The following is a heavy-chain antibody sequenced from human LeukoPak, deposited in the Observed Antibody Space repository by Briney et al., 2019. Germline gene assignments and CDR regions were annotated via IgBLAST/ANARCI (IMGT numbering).Heavy chain of an antibody. CDR3: ARQSSGWSPYYYYYMDV. CDR2: YPGDSDT. V-gene: IGHV5-51*01. J-gene: IGHJ6*03. Sequence: GESLKISCKGSGYSFTSYWIGWVRQMPGKGLEWMGIYPGDSDTRYSPSFQGQVTISADKSISTAYLQWSSLKASDTAMYYCARQSSGWSPYYYYYMDVWGKGTTVTISS. CDR1: GYSFTSYW. D-gene: IGHD6-19*01.